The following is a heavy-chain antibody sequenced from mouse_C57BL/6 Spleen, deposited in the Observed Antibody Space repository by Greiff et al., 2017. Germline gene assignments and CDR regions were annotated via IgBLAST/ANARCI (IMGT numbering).Heavy chain of an antibody. J-gene: IGHJ3*01. D-gene: IGHD2-3*01. Sequence: EVKLVESGPGLVKPSQSLSLTCSVTGYSITSGYYWNWIRQFPGNKLEWMGYISYDGSNNYNPSLKNRISITRDTSKNQFFLKLNSVTTEDTATYYCARIGDGYYGGFAYWGQGTLVTVSA. V-gene: IGHV3-6*01. CDR1: GYSITSGYY. CDR3: ARIGDGYYGGFAY. CDR2: ISYDGSN.